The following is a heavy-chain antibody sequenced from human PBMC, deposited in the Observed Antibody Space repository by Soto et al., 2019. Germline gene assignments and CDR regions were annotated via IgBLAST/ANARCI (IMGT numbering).Heavy chain of an antibody. CDR1: GYTFTSYG. J-gene: IGHJ4*02. CDR3: ARAPQTVAGAGIWY. CDR2: ISGYNGDT. Sequence: QVQLVQSGAEVKKPGASVKVSCKASGYTFTSYGISWVRQAPGQGLEWMGWISGYNGDTNYAQKYQGRVTMTIDTSTSTAYMELRSLRSDDTAVYYCARAPQTVAGAGIWYWGQGTLVTVSS. D-gene: IGHD6-13*01. V-gene: IGHV1-18*01.